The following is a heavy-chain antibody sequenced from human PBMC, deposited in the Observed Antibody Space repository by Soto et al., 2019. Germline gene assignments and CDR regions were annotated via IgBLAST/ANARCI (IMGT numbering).Heavy chain of an antibody. CDR3: AKDNGGSDGMDV. D-gene: IGHD2-8*01. CDR2: ISYDGSNK. J-gene: IGHJ6*02. CDR1: GFTFSSYG. V-gene: IGHV3-30*18. Sequence: GGSLRLSCAASGFTFSSYGMHWVRQAPGKGLEWVAVISYDGSNKYYADSVKGRFTISRDNSKNTLYLQMNSLRAEDTAVYYCAKDNGGSDGMDVWGQGTTVTVSS.